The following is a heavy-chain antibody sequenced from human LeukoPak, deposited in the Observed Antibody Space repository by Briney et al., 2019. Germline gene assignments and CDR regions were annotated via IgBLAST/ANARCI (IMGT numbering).Heavy chain of an antibody. CDR3: ARDRASLGYSYGYRNAFDI. Sequence: SETLSLTCTVSGGSISSSNYYWGWIRQPPGKGLEWLGSIYYSGSTYYNPSLKSRVTLSLHTSKNQFSLKLSSVTAADTAVYYCARDRASLGYSYGYRNAFDIWGQGTMVTVSS. J-gene: IGHJ3*02. CDR1: GGSISSSNYY. D-gene: IGHD5-18*01. V-gene: IGHV4-39*07. CDR2: IYYSGST.